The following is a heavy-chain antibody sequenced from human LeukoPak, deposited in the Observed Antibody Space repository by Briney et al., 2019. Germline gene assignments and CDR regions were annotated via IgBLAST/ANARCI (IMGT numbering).Heavy chain of an antibody. CDR2: INSDGSST. J-gene: IGHJ3*02. CDR3: ARDGYNLDTFDI. CDR1: GFTFSSYW. Sequence: GGSLRLSCAASGFTFSSYWMHWVRQAPGKGLVWVSRINSDGSSTSYADSVKGRFTISRDNAKNTLYLQMSSLRAEDTAVYYCARDGYNLDTFDIWGQGTMVTVSS. V-gene: IGHV3-74*01. D-gene: IGHD5-24*01.